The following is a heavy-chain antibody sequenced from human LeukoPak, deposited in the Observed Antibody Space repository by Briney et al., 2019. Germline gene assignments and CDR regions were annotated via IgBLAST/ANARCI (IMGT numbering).Heavy chain of an antibody. CDR3: ARYGYSSTWYVFDV. Sequence: SQTLSLTCDISGDSVSNNSAAWNWIRQSPSGGLEWLGRTYHRSTWYGDYAVSVRSRITITADTSKHQFSLQLNSVTPEDTAVYYCARYGYSSTWYVFDVWGQGTVVTVSS. V-gene: IGHV6-1*01. CDR2: TYHRSTWYG. J-gene: IGHJ3*01. CDR1: GDSVSNNSAA. D-gene: IGHD6-13*01.